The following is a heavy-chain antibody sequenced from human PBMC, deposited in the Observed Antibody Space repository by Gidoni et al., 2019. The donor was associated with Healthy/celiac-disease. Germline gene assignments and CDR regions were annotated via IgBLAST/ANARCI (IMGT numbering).Heavy chain of an antibody. J-gene: IGHJ6*02. CDR3: ARGTSGSYNYYYYGMDV. CDR2: ISSSSSYI. CDR1: GFTFSSYS. Sequence: EVQLVESGGGLVKPGGSLRLSCAASGFTFSSYSMNWVRQAPGKGLEWVSSISSSSSYIYYADSVKGRFTISRDNAKNSLYLQMNSLRAEDTAVYYCARGTSGSYNYYYYGMDVWGQGTTVTVSS. V-gene: IGHV3-21*01. D-gene: IGHD1-26*01.